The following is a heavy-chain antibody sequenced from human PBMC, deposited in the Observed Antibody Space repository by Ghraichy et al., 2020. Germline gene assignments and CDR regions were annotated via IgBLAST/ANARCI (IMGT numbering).Heavy chain of an antibody. Sequence: ITSSSTYKYYADSLKGRFTISRDNAKKSLFLQMNSLRAEDTAVYYCARAGGWYLNYFDYWG. J-gene: IGHJ4*01. V-gene: IGHV3-21*05. D-gene: IGHD6-19*01. CDR3: ARAGGWYLNYFDY. CDR2: ITSSSTYK.